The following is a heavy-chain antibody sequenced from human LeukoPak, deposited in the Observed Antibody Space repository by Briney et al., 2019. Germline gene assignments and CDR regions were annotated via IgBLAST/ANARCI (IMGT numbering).Heavy chain of an antibody. V-gene: IGHV7-4-1*02. CDR1: GGTFSSYA. Sequence: ASVKVSCKASGGTFSSYAISWVRQAPGQGLEWMGWINTNTGNPTYAQGFTGRFVFSLDTSVSTAYLQISSLKAEDTAVYYCARVDRNIAAAGTSIDPWGQGTLVAVSS. CDR2: INTNTGNP. CDR3: ARVDRNIAAAGTSIDP. J-gene: IGHJ5*02. D-gene: IGHD6-13*01.